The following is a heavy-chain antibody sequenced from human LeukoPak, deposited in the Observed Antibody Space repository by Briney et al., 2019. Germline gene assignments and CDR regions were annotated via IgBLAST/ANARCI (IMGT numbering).Heavy chain of an antibody. J-gene: IGHJ3*02. CDR2: FDPEDGET. V-gene: IGHV1-24*01. CDR1: GYTLTELS. Sequence: GASVKVSCKVSGYTLTELSMHWVRQAPGQGLEWMGGFDPEDGETIYAQKFQGRGTMTEDTSTDTAYMELSSLRSEDTAVYYCATSSLARDYFFAFDIWGQGTMVTVSS. D-gene: IGHD3-10*01. CDR3: ATSSLARDYFFAFDI.